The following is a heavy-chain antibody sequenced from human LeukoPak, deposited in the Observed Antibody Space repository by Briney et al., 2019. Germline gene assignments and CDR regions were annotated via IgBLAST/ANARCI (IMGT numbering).Heavy chain of an antibody. J-gene: IGHJ4*02. CDR2: IYYSGST. D-gene: IGHD6-19*01. CDR3: ARSALVRSSGWHQTRGCFDY. Sequence: PSETLSLTCTVSGGSISSSSYYWGWIRQPPGKGLEWIGSIYYSGSTYYDPSLKSRVTISVDTSKNQFSLKLSSVTAADTAVYYCARSALVRSSGWHQTRGCFDYWGQGTLVTVSS. CDR1: GGSISSSSYY. V-gene: IGHV4-39*01.